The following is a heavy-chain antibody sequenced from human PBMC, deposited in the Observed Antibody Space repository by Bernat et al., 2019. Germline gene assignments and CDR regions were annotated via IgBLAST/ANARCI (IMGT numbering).Heavy chain of an antibody. V-gene: IGHV3-30-3*01. CDR1: GFTFSSYA. Sequence: QVQLVESGGGVVQPGRSLRLSCAASGFTFSSYAMHWVRQAPGKGLEWVAVISYEGSNKYYADSVKGRFTISRDNSKNTLYLQMNSLRAEDTAVYYCARDRSLPLVWGSYRQDYYYYYGMDVWGQGTTVTVSS. D-gene: IGHD3-16*02. CDR3: ARDRSLPLVWGSYRQDYYYYYGMDV. J-gene: IGHJ6*02. CDR2: ISYEGSNK.